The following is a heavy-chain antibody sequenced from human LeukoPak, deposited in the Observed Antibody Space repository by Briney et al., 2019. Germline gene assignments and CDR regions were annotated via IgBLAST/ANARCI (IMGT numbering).Heavy chain of an antibody. CDR2: ISYDGSDK. D-gene: IGHD3-22*01. V-gene: IGHV3-30*18. CDR3: AKDQEYFDRSGSYGMDV. Sequence: GGSLRLSCAASGFTFSSYGMHWVRQAPGKGLEWVAVISYDGSDKYYEGSVKGRFTISRDNSKNTLYLQMNSLRAEDTAVYHCAKDQEYFDRSGSYGMDVWGQGTTVTVSS. CDR1: GFTFSSYG. J-gene: IGHJ6*02.